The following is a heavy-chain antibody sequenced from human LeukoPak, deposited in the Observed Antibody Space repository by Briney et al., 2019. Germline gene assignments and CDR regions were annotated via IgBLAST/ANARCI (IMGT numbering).Heavy chain of an antibody. CDR3: TTDLTPSIAVADL. CDR1: GFTSSSYS. D-gene: IGHD6-19*01. J-gene: IGHJ4*02. V-gene: IGHV3-15*01. CDR2: IKSKTDGGTT. Sequence: PGGSLRLSCAASGFTSSSYSMSWVRQAPGKRLEWVGRIKSKTDGGTTDYAAPVKGRFTISRDDSKNTLYLQMNSLKTEDTAVYYCTTDLTPSIAVADLWGQGTLVTVSS.